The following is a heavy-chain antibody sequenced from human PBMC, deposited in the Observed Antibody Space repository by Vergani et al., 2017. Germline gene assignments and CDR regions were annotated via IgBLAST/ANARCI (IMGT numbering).Heavy chain of an antibody. J-gene: IGHJ4*02. D-gene: IGHD4-17*01. V-gene: IGHV3-21*01. CDR2: ISSSTSYI. Sequence: EVQLVESGGGLVKPGGSLRLSCAASGFTFSSYSMNWVRQAPGKGLEWVSSISSSTSYIYYADSVKGRFTITSDNAKNSLYLQMNSLRAEDTAVYYCSRATDYGDFFDYWGQGTLVTVSS. CDR1: GFTFSSYS. CDR3: SRATDYGDFFDY.